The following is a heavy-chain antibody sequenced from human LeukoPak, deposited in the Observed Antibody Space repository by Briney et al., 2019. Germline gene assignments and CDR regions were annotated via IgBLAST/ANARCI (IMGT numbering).Heavy chain of an antibody. CDR3: AKSVGVGALDY. J-gene: IGHJ4*02. V-gene: IGHV3-48*03. Sequence: PGGSLRLSCAASGFTFSSYEMNWVRQAPGKGLEWVSYISSSGSTIYYADSVKGRFTISRDNAKNSLYLQMNSLRAEDMALYYCAKSVGVGALDYWGQGTLVTVSS. D-gene: IGHD1-26*01. CDR1: GFTFSSYE. CDR2: ISSSGSTI.